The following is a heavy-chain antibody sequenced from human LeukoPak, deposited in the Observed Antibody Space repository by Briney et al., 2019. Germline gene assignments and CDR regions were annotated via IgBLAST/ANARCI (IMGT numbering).Heavy chain of an antibody. Sequence: PGGSLRLSCAASGFTFSSYVMSWVRQAPGKGLEWVSTSGSGGSTDYADSVKGRFTISRDNSKNTLYLQMDSVGAEDTAEYYCATMGYDFWSGYWPDYWGQGTLVTVSS. CDR1: GFTFSSYV. D-gene: IGHD3-3*01. J-gene: IGHJ4*02. CDR3: ATMGYDFWSGYWPDY. V-gene: IGHV3-23*01. CDR2: SGSGGST.